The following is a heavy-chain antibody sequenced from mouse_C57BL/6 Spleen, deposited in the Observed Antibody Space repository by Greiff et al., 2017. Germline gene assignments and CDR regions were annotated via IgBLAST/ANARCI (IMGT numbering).Heavy chain of an antibody. D-gene: IGHD1-1*01. CDR2: IDPSDSYT. CDR1: GYTFTSYW. V-gene: IGHV1-50*01. CDR3: AKVYYGSGYDWYFDV. J-gene: IGHJ1*03. Sequence: QVQLQQPGAELVKPGASVKLSCKASGYTFTSYWMQWVKQRPGQGLEWIGEIDPSDSYTNYNQKFKGKATLTVDTSSSTAYMQLSGLTSENSAVYYCAKVYYGSGYDWYFDVWGTGTTVTVSS.